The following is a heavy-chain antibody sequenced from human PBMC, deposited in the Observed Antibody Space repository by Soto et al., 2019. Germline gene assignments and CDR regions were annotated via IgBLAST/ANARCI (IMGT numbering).Heavy chain of an antibody. CDR1: GGSISSGDYY. CDR2: IYYSGST. J-gene: IGHJ6*02. Sequence: QVQLQESGPGLVKPSQTLSLTCTVSGGSISSGDYYWSWIRQPPGKGLEWIGYIYYSGSTYYNPSLNSRVTISVDTSKNQFSLKLSSVTAADSAVYYCARYCSGGSCHYYYYGMDVWGQGTTVTVSS. D-gene: IGHD2-15*01. CDR3: ARYCSGGSCHYYYYGMDV. V-gene: IGHV4-30-4*01.